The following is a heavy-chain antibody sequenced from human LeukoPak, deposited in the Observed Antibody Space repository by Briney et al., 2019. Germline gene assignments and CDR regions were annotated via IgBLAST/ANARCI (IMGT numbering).Heavy chain of an antibody. V-gene: IGHV3-21*01. CDR1: GFTFSSYN. CDR2: ISGGSPYI. J-gene: IGHJ4*02. Sequence: GRSLRLSCAASGFTFSSYNMNWVRQAPGKGLEWVASISGGSPYISYADSVRGRLTISRDNAKDSLFLQMNSLRAEDTAVYYCARRGSYDSGSYSFDYWGQGTLVTVSS. CDR3: ARRGSYDSGSYSFDY. D-gene: IGHD3-10*01.